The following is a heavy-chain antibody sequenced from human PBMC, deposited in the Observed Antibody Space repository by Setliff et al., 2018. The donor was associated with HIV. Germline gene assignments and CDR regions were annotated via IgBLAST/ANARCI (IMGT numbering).Heavy chain of an antibody. Sequence: SVKVSCKASGFAFTDSAVQWVRQTRGQRLEWIGWIVVGRGNTNYAQQFQGRVTITRDMSTSTAYMELSSLRSEDTAVYYCARDRSYYPNYFDYWGQGTLVTVSS. J-gene: IGHJ4*02. CDR1: GFAFTDSA. CDR3: ARDRSYYPNYFDY. D-gene: IGHD1-26*01. V-gene: IGHV1-58*01. CDR2: IVVGRGNT.